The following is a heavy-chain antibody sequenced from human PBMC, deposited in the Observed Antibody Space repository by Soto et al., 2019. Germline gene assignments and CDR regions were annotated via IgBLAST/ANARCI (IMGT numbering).Heavy chain of an antibody. CDR1: GGSISSGGYY. Sequence: PSETLSLTCTVSGGSISSGGYYWSWIRQHPGKGREWIGYIYYSGSTYYNPSLKSRVTISVDTSKNQFSLKLTSVTAADTAVYYCARASGDSSGYPFRVNWLDPWGQGTLVTVS. D-gene: IGHD3-22*01. CDR3: ARASGDSSGYPFRVNWLDP. V-gene: IGHV4-31*03. J-gene: IGHJ5*02. CDR2: IYYSGST.